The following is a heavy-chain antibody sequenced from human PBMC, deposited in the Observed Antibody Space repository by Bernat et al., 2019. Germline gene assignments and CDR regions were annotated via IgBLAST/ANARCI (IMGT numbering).Heavy chain of an antibody. D-gene: IGHD2-15*01. V-gene: IGHV4-34*01. CDR3: ARMEVVDWFDP. J-gene: IGHJ5*02. CDR2: INHSGST. CDR1: GGSFSGYY. Sequence: QVQLQQWGAGLLKPSETLSLTCAVYGGSFSGYYWSWIRQPPGKGLEWIGEINHSGSTNYNPSLKSRVTISVDTSKNQFSLKLSSVTAADTAVYYCARMEVVDWFDPWGQGTLVTVSS.